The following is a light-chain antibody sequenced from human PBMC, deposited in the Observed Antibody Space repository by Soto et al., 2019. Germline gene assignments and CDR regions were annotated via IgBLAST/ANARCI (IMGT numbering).Light chain of an antibody. CDR1: QSVNNY. J-gene: IGKJ4*01. CDR2: DAT. Sequence: IVLTQSPATLSLSPGERATLSCRAIQSVNNYLAWYQQRPGQAPRLLIYDATNRATGIPARFSGSGSGTDFTLTISRLESEDFAEYYCQQYGSSPPLTFGGGTEADIK. V-gene: IGKV3-11*01. CDR3: QQYGSSPPLT.